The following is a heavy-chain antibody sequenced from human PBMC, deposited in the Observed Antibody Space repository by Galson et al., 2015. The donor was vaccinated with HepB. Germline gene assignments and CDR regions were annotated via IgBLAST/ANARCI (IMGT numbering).Heavy chain of an antibody. CDR2: INQDGNEI. CDR3: ARVLGRLEYYFDH. D-gene: IGHD3-22*01. CDR1: GFSFSTYW. V-gene: IGHV3-7*03. J-gene: IGHJ3*01. Sequence: SLRLSCAASGFSFSTYWMSWVRQAPGKGLEWVANINQDGNEIYNADSVRGRFTVSRDNDKNSVFLQMNSLRAEDTAVYYCARVLGRLEYYFDHWGQGTKVTVTS.